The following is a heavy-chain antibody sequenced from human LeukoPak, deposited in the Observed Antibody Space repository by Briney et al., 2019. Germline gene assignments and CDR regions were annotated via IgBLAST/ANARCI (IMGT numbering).Heavy chain of an antibody. V-gene: IGHV4-30-2*01. J-gene: IGHJ2*01. CDR2: IYHSGST. Sequence: SETLSLTCAVSGGSISSGGYSWSWIRQPPGKGLEWIGYIYHSGSTYYNPSLKSRVTISVDRSKNQFSLKLSSVTAADTAVYYCARVLAAAGKQRYFDLWGRGTLVTVSS. CDR3: ARVLAAAGKQRYFDL. CDR1: GGSISSGGYS. D-gene: IGHD6-13*01.